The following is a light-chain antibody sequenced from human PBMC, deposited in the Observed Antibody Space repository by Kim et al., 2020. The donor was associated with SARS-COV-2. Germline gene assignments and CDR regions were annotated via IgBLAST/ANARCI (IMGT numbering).Light chain of an antibody. J-gene: IGKJ4*01. V-gene: IGKV3-20*01. CDR3: QHYGTSPLT. CDR1: QSVSNNY. CDR2: GAS. Sequence: SPGERATVSCRASQSVSNNYLAWYQQKPGQPPRLLISGASSRATGIPDRFSGSGSETDFILTISRLDPEDFAVYYCQHYGTSPLTFGGGTKVDIK.